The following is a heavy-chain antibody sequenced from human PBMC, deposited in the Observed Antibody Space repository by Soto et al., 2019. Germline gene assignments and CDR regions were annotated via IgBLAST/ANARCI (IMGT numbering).Heavy chain of an antibody. D-gene: IGHD2-2*01. CDR2: ISYDGSNK. Sequence: GGSLRLSCAASGFTFSSYGMHWVRQAPGKGLEWVAVISYDGSNKYYADSVKGRFTISRGNSKNTLYLQMNSLRAEDTAVYYCAKVLYCSSTSCASSGMDVWGQGTTVTVSS. V-gene: IGHV3-30*18. CDR1: GFTFSSYG. CDR3: AKVLYCSSTSCASSGMDV. J-gene: IGHJ6*02.